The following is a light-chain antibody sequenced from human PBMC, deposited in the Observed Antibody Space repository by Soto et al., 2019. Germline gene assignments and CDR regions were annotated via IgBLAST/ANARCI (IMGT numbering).Light chain of an antibody. CDR1: QSINDN. J-gene: IGKJ3*01. V-gene: IGKV3-15*01. CDR3: QQYNSWPPLFT. Sequence: EIVMTQFPATLSVSPGERATLSCRANQSINDNLAWYQQNPGQAPRLLIYGASTRATGIPARFSGSGSGREFTLTISSLQSEDFGLYYCQQYNSWPPLFTFGPGTKVDLK. CDR2: GAS.